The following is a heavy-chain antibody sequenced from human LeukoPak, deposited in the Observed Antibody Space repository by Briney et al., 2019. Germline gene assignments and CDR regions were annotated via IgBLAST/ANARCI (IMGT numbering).Heavy chain of an antibody. D-gene: IGHD2-21*02. CDR1: GYMFTGYY. J-gene: IGHJ4*02. Sequence: ASVKVSCKASGYMFTGYYMHWVRQAPGQGLEWMGWINPNSGGTNYAQKFQGRVTMATDTSISTAYMELSSLRSDDTAVYYCARSYCSGDCFTLFDYWGQGTLVTVSS. CDR3: ARSYCSGDCFTLFDY. V-gene: IGHV1-2*02. CDR2: INPNSGGT.